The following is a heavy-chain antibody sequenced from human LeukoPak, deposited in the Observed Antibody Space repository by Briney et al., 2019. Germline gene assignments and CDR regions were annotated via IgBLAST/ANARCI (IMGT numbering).Heavy chain of an antibody. CDR1: GGTFSSYA. J-gene: IGHJ4*02. Sequence: EASVKVSCKASGGTFSSYAISWVRQAPGQGLEWMGGIIPIFGTANYAQKFQGRVTITADASTSTAYMELSSLGSEDTAVYYCARDTGDYVIDYWGQGTLVTVSS. V-gene: IGHV1-69*01. CDR3: ARDTGDYVIDY. CDR2: IIPIFGTA. D-gene: IGHD4-17*01.